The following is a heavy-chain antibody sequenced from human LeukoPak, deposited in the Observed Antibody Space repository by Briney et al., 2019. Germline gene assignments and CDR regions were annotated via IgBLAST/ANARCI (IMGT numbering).Heavy chain of an antibody. D-gene: IGHD2-15*01. J-gene: IGHJ1*01. Sequence: PGGSLRLSCAASGFTFSSYWMSWVRQAPGKGLEWVANIRQDGSEKYYVDSVKGRFTISRDNAKNSLYLQMNSLRAEDTAVYYCARVGYCSGGSCYGTEYFQHWGQGTLVTVSS. CDR2: IRQDGSEK. CDR3: ARVGYCSGGSCYGTEYFQH. CDR1: GFTFSSYW. V-gene: IGHV3-7*01.